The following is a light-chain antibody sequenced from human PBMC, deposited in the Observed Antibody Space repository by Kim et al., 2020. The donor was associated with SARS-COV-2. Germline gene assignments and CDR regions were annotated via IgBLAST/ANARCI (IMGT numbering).Light chain of an antibody. Sequence: ASVGDRVTTTCRASQCIRNDLGWYQQKSGKAPKLLIYAASNLQRGVPSRFSGSGSGTQFTLTIPSLQPEDFATYYCLQDYTYPRTFGQGTKVDIK. CDR2: AAS. V-gene: IGKV1-6*01. J-gene: IGKJ1*01. CDR1: QCIRND. CDR3: LQDYTYPRT.